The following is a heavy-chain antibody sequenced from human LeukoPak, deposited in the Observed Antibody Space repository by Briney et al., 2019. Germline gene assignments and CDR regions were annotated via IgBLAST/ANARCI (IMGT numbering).Heavy chain of an antibody. CDR3: TRETSSRFFDY. CDR1: GYTLTSYD. Sequence: ASVKVSCKASGYTLTSYDINWVRQATGQGLEWMGWMNPNSGKTGYAQKFQGRITITRNTSISTAYTELSSLRSDDTAVYYCTRETSSRFFDYWGQGTLVTVSS. J-gene: IGHJ4*02. V-gene: IGHV1-8*01. CDR2: MNPNSGKT.